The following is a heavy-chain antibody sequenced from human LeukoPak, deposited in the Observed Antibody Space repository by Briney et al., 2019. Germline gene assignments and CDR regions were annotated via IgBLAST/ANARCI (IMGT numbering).Heavy chain of an antibody. Sequence: PSETLSLTCTVSGGSLSNFYWSWIRQPAGKGLEWIGRIYTSGSTNYNPSLKSRVTISVDTSKNQFSLKLSSVTAADTAVYYCARDLVSSGGFDPWGQGTLVTVSS. CDR1: GGSLSNFY. V-gene: IGHV4-4*07. J-gene: IGHJ5*02. D-gene: IGHD6-19*01. CDR3: ARDLVSSGGFDP. CDR2: IYTSGST.